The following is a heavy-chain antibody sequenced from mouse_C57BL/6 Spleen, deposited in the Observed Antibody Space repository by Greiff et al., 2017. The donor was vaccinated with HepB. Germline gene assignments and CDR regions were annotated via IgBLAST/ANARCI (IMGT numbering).Heavy chain of an antibody. CDR3: ARGGYYYGSSYNYAMDD. V-gene: IGHV1-54*01. CDR1: GYAFTNYL. J-gene: IGHJ4*01. D-gene: IGHD1-1*01. Sequence: QVQLQQSGAELVRPGTSVKVSCKASGYAFTNYLIEWVKQRPGQGLEWIGVINPGSGGTNYNEKFKGKATLTADKSSSTAYMELSSLTSEDSAVYFCARGGYYYGSSYNYAMDDWGKGTSVTVSS. CDR2: INPGSGGT.